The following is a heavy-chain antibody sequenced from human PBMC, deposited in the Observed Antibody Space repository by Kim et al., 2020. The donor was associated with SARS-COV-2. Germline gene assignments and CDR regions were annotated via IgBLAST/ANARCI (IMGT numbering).Heavy chain of an antibody. V-gene: IGHV1-69*04. D-gene: IGHD6-13*01. J-gene: IGHJ5*02. Sequence: SVKVSCKASGGTFSSYAISWVRQAPGQGLEWMGRIIPILGIANYAQKFQGRVTITADKSTSTAYMELSSLRSEDTAVYYCARGLGIAAAGTYNWFDPWGQGTLVTVSS. CDR3: ARGLGIAAAGTYNWFDP. CDR2: IIPILGIA. CDR1: GGTFSSYA.